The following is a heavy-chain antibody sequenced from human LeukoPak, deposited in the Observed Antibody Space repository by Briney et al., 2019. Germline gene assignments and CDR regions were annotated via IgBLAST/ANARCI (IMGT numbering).Heavy chain of an antibody. CDR2: MNPNSGNT. CDR1: GYTFTSYD. V-gene: IGHV1-8*03. J-gene: IGHJ4*02. D-gene: IGHD2-15*01. CDR3: ARLYCSGGSCPSDY. Sequence: GASVKVSCKASGYTFTSYDINWARQATGQGLEWMGWMNPNSGNTGYAQKFQGRVTITRNTSISTAYMELSSLRSEDTAVYYCARLYCSGGSCPSDYWGQGTLVTVSS.